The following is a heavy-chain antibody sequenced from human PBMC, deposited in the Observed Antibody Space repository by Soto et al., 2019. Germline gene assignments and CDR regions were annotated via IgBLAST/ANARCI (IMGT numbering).Heavy chain of an antibody. Sequence: EVQLVESGGDLVQRGGSWRLSCAAPGFPFSSDWMHWVRHTQGKGLDWVARISGDGVTTYYAASVTGRLTVSSDNAKNTLSLQISGLRAEDTAVYYCAREYYGLLTGYYTDYWGQGPLVSVSS. V-gene: IGHV3-74*01. D-gene: IGHD3-9*01. CDR1: GFPFSSDW. CDR3: AREYYGLLTGYYTDY. CDR2: ISGDGVTT. J-gene: IGHJ4*02.